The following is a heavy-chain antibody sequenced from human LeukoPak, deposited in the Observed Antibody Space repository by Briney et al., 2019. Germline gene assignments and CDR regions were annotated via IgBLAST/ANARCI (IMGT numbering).Heavy chain of an antibody. CDR2: ISGSGGST. CDR3: ARGPRTTITMIVEEHWYFDL. V-gene: IGHV3-23*01. J-gene: IGHJ2*01. Sequence: QTGGSLRLSCAASGFAFSSYWMSWVRQAPGKGLEWVSAISGSGGSTYYADSVKGRFTISRDNSKNTLYLQMNSLRAEDTAVYYCARGPRTTITMIVEEHWYFDLWGRGTLVTVSS. CDR1: GFAFSSYW. D-gene: IGHD3-22*01.